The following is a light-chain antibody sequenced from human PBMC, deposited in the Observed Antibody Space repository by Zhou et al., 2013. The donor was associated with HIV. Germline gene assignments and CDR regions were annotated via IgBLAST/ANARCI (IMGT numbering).Light chain of an antibody. V-gene: IGKV1-39*01. CDR1: QTVTNY. CDR2: GAS. J-gene: IGKJ4*01. CDR3: QQADTLPVT. Sequence: DIQMTQSPSSLSASVGDRVTITCRTSQTVTNYLNWYQQKPGKAPRLLIYGASSLQSGVPSRFSGRGSGTDFTLSINDLQPEDFATYFCQQADTLPVTFGGGTKVEIK.